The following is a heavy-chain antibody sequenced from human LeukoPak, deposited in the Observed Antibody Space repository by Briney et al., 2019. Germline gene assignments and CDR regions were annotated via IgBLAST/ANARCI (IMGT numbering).Heavy chain of an antibody. CDR3: AREYRGIAVADYYFDY. D-gene: IGHD6-19*01. CDR1: GYTVTSNG. CDR2: SSAYNGNT. V-gene: IGHV1-18*01. Sequence: ASVTVSFTSSGYTVTSNGISWNRQAPGQALEWMGWSSAYNGNTKYAQKYQGRITITTITSTTTDNMEPTNLSSDDTAVYYCAREYRGIAVADYYFDYWGQGTLLTVSS. J-gene: IGHJ4*02.